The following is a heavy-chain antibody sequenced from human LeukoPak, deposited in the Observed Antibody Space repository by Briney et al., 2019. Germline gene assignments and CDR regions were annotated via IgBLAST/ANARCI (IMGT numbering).Heavy chain of an antibody. CDR3: ARDLRVVATTPGGY. J-gene: IGHJ4*02. CDR2: ISAHNGNT. V-gene: IGHV1-18*01. CDR1: GYTFTSLG. D-gene: IGHD5-12*01. Sequence: ASVKVSCKASGYTFTSLGFSWVRQAPGQGLEWMGWISAHNGNTNYAQKLQGRVTLTTDTSTSTAYMELRSLRSDDTAVYYCARDLRVVATTPGGYWGQGTLVTVSS.